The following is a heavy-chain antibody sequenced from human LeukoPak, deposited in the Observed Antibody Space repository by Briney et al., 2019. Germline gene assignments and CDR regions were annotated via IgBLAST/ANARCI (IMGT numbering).Heavy chain of an antibody. CDR1: GFTFSSYG. D-gene: IGHD1-26*01. CDR3: AKGRSWELLVDY. CDR2: IRYDGSNK. V-gene: IGHV3-30*02. J-gene: IGHJ4*02. Sequence: GGSLRLSCAASGFTFSSYGMHWVRQAPGKGLEWVAFIRYDGSNKYYADSVKGRFTISRDNSKNTLYLQMNSLRAEDTAVYYCAKGRSWELLVDYWGQGTLVTVSS.